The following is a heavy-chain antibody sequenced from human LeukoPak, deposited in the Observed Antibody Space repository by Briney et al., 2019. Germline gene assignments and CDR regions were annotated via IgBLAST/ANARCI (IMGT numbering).Heavy chain of an antibody. V-gene: IGHV4-39*01. J-gene: IGHJ5*02. D-gene: IGHD3-3*01. CDR1: GFTFSNYA. CDR2: IYYSGST. CDR3: ARHHYDFWSGSTNWFDP. Sequence: GSLRLSCAASGFTFSNYAMSWIRQPPGKGLEWIGSIYYSGSTYYNPSLKSRVTISVDTSKNQFSLKLSSVTAADTAVYYCARHHYDFWSGSTNWFDPWGQGTLVTVSS.